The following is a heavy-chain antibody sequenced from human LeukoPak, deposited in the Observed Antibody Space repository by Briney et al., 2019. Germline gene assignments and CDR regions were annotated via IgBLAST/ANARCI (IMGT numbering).Heavy chain of an antibody. CDR2: INPSGGST. CDR1: GYTFTSYY. D-gene: IGHD4-17*01. V-gene: IGHV1-46*01. Sequence: ASVKVPCKASGYTFTSYYMHWVRQAPGQGLEWMGIINPSGGSTSYAQKFQGRVTMTRDTSISTAYMELSRLRSDDTAVYYCARFPTVTTAKSDIWGQGTMVTVSS. CDR3: ARFPTVTTAKSDI. J-gene: IGHJ3*02.